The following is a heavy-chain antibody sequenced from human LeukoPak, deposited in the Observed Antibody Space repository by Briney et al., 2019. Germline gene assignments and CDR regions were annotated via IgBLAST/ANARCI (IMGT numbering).Heavy chain of an antibody. CDR1: GFTFNTYV. D-gene: IGHD4-11*01. CDR2: MSHDGTNT. J-gene: IGHJ4*02. Sequence: GGSLRLSCAASGFTFNTYVMHWVRQAPGNGLEWVAGMSHDGTNTFYGASVKGRFTVSRDNSKNTLYLQMNSLRAEDTAVYYCAKDRVFADYTGPVDFWGQGTLVTVSS. CDR3: AKDRVFADYTGPVDF. V-gene: IGHV3-30*18.